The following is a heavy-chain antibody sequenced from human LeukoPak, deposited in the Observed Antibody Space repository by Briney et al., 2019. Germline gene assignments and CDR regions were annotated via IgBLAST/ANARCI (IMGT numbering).Heavy chain of an antibody. V-gene: IGHV1-18*01. CDR3: ARDSLYSGYETIDY. CDR2: ISAYNGNT. CDR1: GYTFTSYG. J-gene: IGHJ4*02. Sequence: ASVKVSCKASGYTFTSYGISWVRQAPGRGLEWMGWISAYNGNTNYAQKLQGRVTMTTDTSTSTAYMELRSLRSDDTAVYYCARDSLYSGYETIDYWGQGTLVTVSS. D-gene: IGHD5-12*01.